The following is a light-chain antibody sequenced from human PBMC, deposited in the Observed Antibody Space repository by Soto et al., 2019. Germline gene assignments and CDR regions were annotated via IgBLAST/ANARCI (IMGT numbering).Light chain of an antibody. V-gene: IGKV1-5*01. CDR1: QSISSW. J-gene: IGKJ1*01. CDR3: QQYNSYPCT. CDR2: DAS. Sequence: IQMTQSPSTLSASVGDRVTITCRASQSISSWLAWYQQKPGKAPKLLIYDASSLESGVPSRFSGSGSGTEFTLTISSLQPDDFATYYCQQYNSYPCTFGQGSKV.